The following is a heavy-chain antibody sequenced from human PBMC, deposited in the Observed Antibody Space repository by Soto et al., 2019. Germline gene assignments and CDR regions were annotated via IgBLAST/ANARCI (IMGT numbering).Heavy chain of an antibody. CDR1: GYSFTSYW. Sequence: GESLKISCKGSGYSFTSYWISWVRQMPGKGLEWMGRIDPSDSYTNYSPSFQGHVTISADKSISTAYLQWSSLKASDTAMHYCARLRIYEYYYYGMDVWGQGTTVTVSS. V-gene: IGHV5-10-1*01. CDR3: ARLRIYEYYYYGMDV. CDR2: IDPSDSYT. J-gene: IGHJ6*02. D-gene: IGHD5-12*01.